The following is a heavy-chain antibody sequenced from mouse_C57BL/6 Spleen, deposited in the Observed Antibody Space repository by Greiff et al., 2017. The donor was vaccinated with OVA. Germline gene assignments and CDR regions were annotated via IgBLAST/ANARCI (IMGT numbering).Heavy chain of an antibody. V-gene: IGHV1-26*01. CDR3: ARIYYYGSSSFDY. D-gene: IGHD1-1*01. CDR2: INPNNGGT. J-gene: IGHJ2*01. Sequence: VQLQQSGPELVQPGASVKISCKASGYTFTDYYMNWVKQSHGKSLEWIGDINPNNGGTSYNQKFKGKATLTVAKSSCTAYMELRSLTSEDSAVYYCARIYYYGSSSFDYWGQGTTLTVSS. CDR1: GYTFTDYY.